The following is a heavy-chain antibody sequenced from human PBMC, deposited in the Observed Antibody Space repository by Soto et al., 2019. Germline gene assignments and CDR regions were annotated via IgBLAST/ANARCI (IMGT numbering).Heavy chain of an antibody. D-gene: IGHD3-10*01. CDR3: ARAGVLWFGELLVYYYYGMDV. V-gene: IGHV4-34*01. CDR1: GGSFSGYY. J-gene: IGHJ6*02. CDR2: INHSGST. Sequence: PSETLSLTCAVYGGSFSGYYWSWIRQPPGKGLEWIGEINHSGSTNYNPSLKSRVTISVDTSKNQFSLKLSSVTAADTAVYYCARAGVLWFGELLVYYYYGMDVWGQGTTVTVSS.